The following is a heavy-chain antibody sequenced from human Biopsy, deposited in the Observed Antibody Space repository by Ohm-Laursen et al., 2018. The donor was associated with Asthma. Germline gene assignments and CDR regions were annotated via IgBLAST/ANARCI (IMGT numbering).Heavy chain of an antibody. V-gene: IGHV1-69*13. CDR1: GGTFNTSV. CDR2: INSVFGTT. J-gene: IGHJ4*02. D-gene: IGHD2-2*01. CDR3: ARKAGSCISRTCYSLDF. Sequence: SVKVSCKSLGGTFNTSVIGWVRQAPGQGLEWMGGINSVFGTTTYPQKFQDRVTITADDSTSTVYMELCSLRSEDTAVYYCARKAGSCISRTCYSLDFWGQGTLVTVSS.